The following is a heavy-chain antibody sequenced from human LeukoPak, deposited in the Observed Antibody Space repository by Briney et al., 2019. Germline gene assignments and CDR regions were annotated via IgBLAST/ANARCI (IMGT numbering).Heavy chain of an antibody. D-gene: IGHD3-10*01. Sequence: ASVKVSCKASGGTFSSYAISWVRQAPGQGLEWMGGIIPIFGTANYAQKFQGRVTITADESTSTAYMELSSLRSEDTAVYYCARTGQDLRGVILGTFDYWGQGTLVTVSS. CDR1: GGTFSSYA. V-gene: IGHV1-69*13. J-gene: IGHJ4*02. CDR2: IIPIFGTA. CDR3: ARTGQDLRGVILGTFDY.